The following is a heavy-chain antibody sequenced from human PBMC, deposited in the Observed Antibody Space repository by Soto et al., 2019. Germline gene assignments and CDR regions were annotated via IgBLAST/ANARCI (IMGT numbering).Heavy chain of an antibody. D-gene: IGHD1-1*01. V-gene: IGHV4-4*07. J-gene: IGHJ5*02. Sequence: QVQLQESGPGLVKPSETLSLTCTVSGASISGYYWSWIRKSAGKGLEWIGRIYATGTTDYNPSLKSPVMMSVDTSKKQFSLKFRSVTAADTAVYYCVRDGTKTLRDWFDPWGQIISVTVSS. CDR3: VRDGTKTLRDWFDP. CDR1: GASISGYY. CDR2: IYATGTT.